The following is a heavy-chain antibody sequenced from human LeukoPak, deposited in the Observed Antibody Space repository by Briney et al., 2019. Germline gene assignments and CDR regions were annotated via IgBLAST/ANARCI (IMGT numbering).Heavy chain of an antibody. CDR3: AGAYNEFLTGYFSGYYYYGLDV. CDR2: ISYDGSNK. Sequence: GGSLRLSCAASGFTFSSYAMHWVRQAPGKGLEWEAVISYDGSNKYYADSVKGRFAISRDNSKNTLYLQMNSLRAEDTAVYYCAGAYNEFLTGYFSGYYYYGLDVWGQGTTVTVSS. D-gene: IGHD3-9*01. J-gene: IGHJ6*02. V-gene: IGHV3-30*09. CDR1: GFTFSSYA.